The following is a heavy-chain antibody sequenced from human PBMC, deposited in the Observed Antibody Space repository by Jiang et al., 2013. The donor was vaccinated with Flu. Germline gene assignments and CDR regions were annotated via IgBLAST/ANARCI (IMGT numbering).Heavy chain of an antibody. J-gene: IGHJ4*02. Sequence: GPGLVKPSETLSLTCTVSGGSISSYYWSWIRQPPGKGLEWIGYIYYSGSTNYNPSLKSRVTISVDTSKNQFSLKLSSVTAADTAVYYCARHVRAAVAGTFLYLFDYWGQGTLVTVSS. CDR3: ARHVRAAVAGTFLYLFDY. V-gene: IGHV4-59*08. CDR1: GGSISSYY. D-gene: IGHD6-19*01. CDR2: IYYSGST.